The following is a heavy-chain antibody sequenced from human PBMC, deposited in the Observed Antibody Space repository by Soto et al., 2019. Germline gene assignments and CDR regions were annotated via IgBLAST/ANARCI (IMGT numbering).Heavy chain of an antibody. D-gene: IGHD3-16*01. CDR1: GFTFSDYY. J-gene: IGHJ6*02. CDR2: ISYSGSTI. Sequence: GGSLRLSCAASGFTFSDYYMSWIRQAPGKGLEWVSYISYSGSTIYYADSVKGRFTISRDNSKNTLYLQMNSLRAEDTAVYYCAKRAGGDYYYYGMDVWGQGTTVTV. V-gene: IGHV3-11*01. CDR3: AKRAGGDYYYYGMDV.